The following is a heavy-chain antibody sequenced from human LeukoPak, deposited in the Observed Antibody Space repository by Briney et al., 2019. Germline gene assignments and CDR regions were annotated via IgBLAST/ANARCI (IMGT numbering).Heavy chain of an antibody. CDR2: IYSGGPT. J-gene: IGHJ4*02. Sequence: GGSLRLSCAVSGFTVSSNFMSWVRQAPGKGLEWVSVIYSGGPTYYADSVKGRFTISRDNSKNTLFLQMSSLRAEDTAVYYCARGLRLVAQIDYWGQGTLVTVSS. CDR3: ARGLRLVAQIDY. CDR1: GFTVSSNF. V-gene: IGHV3-53*01. D-gene: IGHD6-6*01.